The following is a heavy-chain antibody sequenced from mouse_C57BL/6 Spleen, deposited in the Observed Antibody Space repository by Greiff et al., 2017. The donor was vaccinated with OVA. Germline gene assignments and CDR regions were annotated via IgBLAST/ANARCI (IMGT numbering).Heavy chain of an antibody. J-gene: IGHJ4*01. V-gene: IGHV1-59*01. Sequence: VQLQQPGAELVRPGPSVKLSCKASGYTFTSYWMHWVKQRPGQGLEWIGVIDPSDSYTNYNQKFKGKATLTVDTSSSTAYMQLSSLTSEDSAVYYCASSENYSNYDLDYWGQGTSVTVSS. CDR2: IDPSDSYT. D-gene: IGHD2-5*01. CDR3: ASSENYSNYDLDY. CDR1: GYTFTSYW.